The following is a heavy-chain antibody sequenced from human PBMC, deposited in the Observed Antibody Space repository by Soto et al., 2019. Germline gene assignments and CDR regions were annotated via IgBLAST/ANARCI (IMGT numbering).Heavy chain of an antibody. CDR2: IYYSGST. CDR3: ARRRYQNWFDP. Sequence: QLQLQESGPGLVKPSETLSLTCTVSGGSISSSSYYWGWIRQPPGKGLEWIGSIYYSGSTYYNPSLKSRVTISVDTSKNQFSLKLSSVTAADTAVYYCARRRYQNWFDPWGQGTLVTVSS. D-gene: IGHD2-2*01. J-gene: IGHJ5*02. V-gene: IGHV4-39*01. CDR1: GGSISSSSYY.